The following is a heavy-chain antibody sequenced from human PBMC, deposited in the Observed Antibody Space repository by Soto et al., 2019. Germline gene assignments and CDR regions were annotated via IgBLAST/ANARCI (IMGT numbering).Heavy chain of an antibody. CDR2: ISGSGDST. CDR3: AIGHPYYDFWSGYFTPMDV. D-gene: IGHD3-3*01. V-gene: IGHV3-23*01. CDR1: GFTFSNYA. Sequence: GGFLRLSCAASGFTFSNYAMNWVRQAPGQGLEWVSAISGSGDSTYYADSVKGRFTISRENSKNTLYLQMNSLRAADTAVYYCAIGHPYYDFWSGYFTPMDVWGKGTTVTVS. J-gene: IGHJ6*03.